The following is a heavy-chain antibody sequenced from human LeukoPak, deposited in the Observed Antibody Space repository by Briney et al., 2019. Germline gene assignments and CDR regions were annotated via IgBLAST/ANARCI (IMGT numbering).Heavy chain of an antibody. CDR2: INHSGST. CDR1: GGSFSGYY. CDR3: ARGPVGSTSCYDY. J-gene: IGHJ4*02. D-gene: IGHD2-2*01. V-gene: IGHV4-34*01. Sequence: TSETPSLTCAVYGGSFSGYYWSWIRQPPGKGLEWIGEINHSGSTNYNPSLKSRVTISVDTSKNQFSLKLSSVTAADTAVYYCARGPVGSTSCYDYWGQGTLVTVSS.